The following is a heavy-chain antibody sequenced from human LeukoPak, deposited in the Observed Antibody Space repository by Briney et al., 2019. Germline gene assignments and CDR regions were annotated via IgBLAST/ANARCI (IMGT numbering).Heavy chain of an antibody. CDR3: TRDMQGSRLYLVGSQND. J-gene: IGHJ4*02. D-gene: IGHD1-26*01. V-gene: IGHV3-7*01. Sequence: GGSLRLSCTVSGFTFSGFWMSWVRQAPGRGLEWVASIKQDESQKHYVDSVKGRFTISRDNAKNSLYLQMNSLRAEDTALYYCTRDMQGSRLYLVGSQNDWGQGTLVTVSS. CDR2: IKQDESQK. CDR1: GFTFSGFW.